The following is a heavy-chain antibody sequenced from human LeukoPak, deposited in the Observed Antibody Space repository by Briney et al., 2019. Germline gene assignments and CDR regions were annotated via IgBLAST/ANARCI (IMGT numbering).Heavy chain of an antibody. CDR2: IVVGSGNT. V-gene: IGHV1-58*02. Sequence: GTSVKVSCKASGFTFTSSAMQWARQARGQRLEWIGWIVVGSGNTNYAQKFQERVTITRDMSTSTAYMELSSLRSEDTAVYYCAAVGDYGDYDYWGQGTLVTVSS. J-gene: IGHJ4*02. CDR1: GFTFTSSA. D-gene: IGHD4-17*01. CDR3: AAVGDYGDYDY.